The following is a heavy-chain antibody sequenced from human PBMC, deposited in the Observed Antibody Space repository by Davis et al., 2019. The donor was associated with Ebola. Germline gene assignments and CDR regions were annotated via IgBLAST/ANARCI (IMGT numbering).Heavy chain of an antibody. J-gene: IGHJ6*02. Sequence: PGGSLRLSCAASGFTFSSYSMNWVRQAPGKGLEWVSSISSSSSYIYYADSVKGRFTISRGNAKNSLYLQMNSLRTEDTAVYYCARSIAGYYYYYGMDVWGQGTTVTVSS. CDR2: ISSSSSYI. V-gene: IGHV3-21*01. CDR3: ARSIAGYYYYYGMDV. CDR1: GFTFSSYS. D-gene: IGHD6-13*01.